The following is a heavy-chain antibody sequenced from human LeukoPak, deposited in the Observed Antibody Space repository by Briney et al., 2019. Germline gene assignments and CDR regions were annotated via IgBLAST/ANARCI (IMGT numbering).Heavy chain of an antibody. Sequence: PSETLSLTFAVYGGSFSGYYWSWIRQPPGKGLEWIGEINHSGSTNYNPSLKSRVTMSVDTSKNQFSLKLSSVTAADTAVYYCARVYYYDSSGYYYFDYWGQGTLVTVSS. J-gene: IGHJ4*02. V-gene: IGHV4-34*01. CDR1: GGSFSGYY. D-gene: IGHD3-22*01. CDR2: INHSGST. CDR3: ARVYYYDSSGYYYFDY.